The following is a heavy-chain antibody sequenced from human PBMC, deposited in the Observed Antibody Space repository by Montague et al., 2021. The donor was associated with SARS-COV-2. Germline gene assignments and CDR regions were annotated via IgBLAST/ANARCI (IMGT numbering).Heavy chain of an antibody. CDR2: ISSDGSNK. CDR3: ARDANSSSWPIDN. V-gene: IGHV3-30-3*01. CDR1: GFIFSSHP. J-gene: IGHJ4*02. Sequence: SLRLSCAVSGFIFSSHPMHWVRQAPGKGLEWVAVISSDGSNKYYADSVKGRFTISRDNSENTLYLQMNSLRGEDTAVYYCARDANSSSWPIDNWGQGTLVTVSS. D-gene: IGHD6-13*01.